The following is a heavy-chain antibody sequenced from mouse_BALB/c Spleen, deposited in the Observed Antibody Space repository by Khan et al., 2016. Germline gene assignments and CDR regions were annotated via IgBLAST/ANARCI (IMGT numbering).Heavy chain of an antibody. CDR2: ISSGSSTI. CDR3: ARNGARNSYAMDY. CDR1: GFTFSSFG. V-gene: IGHV5-17*02. Sequence: EVQLVESGGGLVQPGGSRKLSCAASGFTFSSFGMHWVRQAPEKGLEWVAYISSGSSTIYYADTVKGRFTISRDNTKKHLFLQMNSLRSEDSAMYYCARNGARNSYAMDYWGQGTSFTVSS. J-gene: IGHJ4*01.